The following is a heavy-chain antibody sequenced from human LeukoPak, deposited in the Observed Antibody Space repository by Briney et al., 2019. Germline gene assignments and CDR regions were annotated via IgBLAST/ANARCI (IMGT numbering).Heavy chain of an antibody. J-gene: IGHJ4*02. CDR3: ARKGAAGTGLDY. CDR1: GGSISSSSYY. CDR2: IYYSGST. D-gene: IGHD1-1*01. Sequence: SETLSLTCTVSGGSISSSSYYWGWIRQPPGKGLEWIGSIYYSGSTYYNPSLKSRVTISVDTSKNQFSLRLNSVTAADTAVYFCARKGAAGTGLDYWGLGTQVTVSS. V-gene: IGHV4-39*07.